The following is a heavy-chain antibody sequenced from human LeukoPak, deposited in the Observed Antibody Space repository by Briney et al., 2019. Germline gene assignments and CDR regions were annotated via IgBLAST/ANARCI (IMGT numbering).Heavy chain of an antibody. J-gene: IGHJ4*02. CDR2: IYYSGGT. V-gene: IGHV4-31*03. D-gene: IGHD1-26*01. CDR1: GGSISSGGYY. CDR3: ARDRSGSYLFDY. Sequence: SETLSLTCTVSGGSISSGGYYWSWLRQHPGKGLEWIGYIYYSGGTYYNPSLKSRVTISVDTSKNQFSLKLSSVTAADTAVYYCARDRSGSYLFDYWGQGTLVTVSS.